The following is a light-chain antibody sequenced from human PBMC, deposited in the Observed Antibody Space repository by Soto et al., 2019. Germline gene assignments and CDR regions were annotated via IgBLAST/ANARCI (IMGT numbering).Light chain of an antibody. J-gene: IGLJ2*01. CDR2: GNS. CDR1: SSNIGTPYD. V-gene: IGLV1-40*01. CDR3: QSYDSSLSGYVI. Sequence: QSVLTQPPSVSGAPGQRVTISCTGSSSNIGTPYDVHWYQQLPGTAPKLLIYGNSNRPSGVPDRFSGSKSGTSASLAITGLQAEDDADYYCQSYDSSLSGYVIFGGGTKLTVL.